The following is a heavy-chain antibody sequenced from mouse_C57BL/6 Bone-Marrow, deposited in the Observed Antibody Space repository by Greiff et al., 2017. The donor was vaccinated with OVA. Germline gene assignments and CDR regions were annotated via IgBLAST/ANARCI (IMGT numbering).Heavy chain of an antibody. J-gene: IGHJ3*01. CDR2: IYPGSGST. V-gene: IGHV1-55*01. D-gene: IGHD4-1*01. Sequence: VQLQQPGAELVKPGASVKMSCKASGYTFTSYWITWVKQRPGQGLEWIGDIYPGSGSTNYNEKFKSKATLTVDTSSSTAYMQLSSLTSEDSAVYYCARWLGGFAWFAYWGQGTLVTVSA. CDR1: GYTFTSYW. CDR3: ARWLGGFAWFAY.